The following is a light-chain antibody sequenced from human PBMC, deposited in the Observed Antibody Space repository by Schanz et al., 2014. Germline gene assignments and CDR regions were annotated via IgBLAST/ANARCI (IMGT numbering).Light chain of an antibody. CDR1: SSNIGSNF. Sequence: QSVLTQPPSVSAAPGQKVTISCSGSSSNIGSNFVSWYQQLPGTAPKLLIYDNDKRPSGIPDRFSGSKSGTSATLGSTGLQTGDEADYYCGTWDSSLSAVFGGGTKLTVL. J-gene: IGLJ3*02. CDR2: DND. CDR3: GTWDSSLSAV. V-gene: IGLV1-51*01.